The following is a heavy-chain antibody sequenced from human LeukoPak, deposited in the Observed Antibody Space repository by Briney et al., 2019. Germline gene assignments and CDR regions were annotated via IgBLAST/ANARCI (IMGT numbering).Heavy chain of an antibody. CDR3: ARVRGSCTLDY. CDR2: INPNSGGT. CDR1: GYSFTGYY. D-gene: IGHD1-26*01. V-gene: IGHV1-2*02. J-gene: IGHJ4*02. Sequence: ASVKVSCKASGYSFTGYYIHWVRQAPGQGLEWMGWINPNSGGTNYAQKFQRGVTMTRDTSITTAYMELSRLRSDDTAVYYCARVRGSCTLDYWGQGTLVTVSS.